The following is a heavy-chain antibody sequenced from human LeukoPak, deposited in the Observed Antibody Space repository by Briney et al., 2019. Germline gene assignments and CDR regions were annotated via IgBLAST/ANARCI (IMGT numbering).Heavy chain of an antibody. D-gene: IGHD6-19*01. CDR1: GGSISSSSYY. CDR3: AREGSSGLDY. Sequence: SETLSLTCTVSGGSISSSSYYWGWIRQPPGKGLEWIGYIYHSGSTYYNPSLKSRVTISVDRSKNQFSLKLSSVTAADTAVYYCAREGSSGLDYWGQGTLVTVSS. V-gene: IGHV4-39*07. CDR2: IYHSGST. J-gene: IGHJ4*02.